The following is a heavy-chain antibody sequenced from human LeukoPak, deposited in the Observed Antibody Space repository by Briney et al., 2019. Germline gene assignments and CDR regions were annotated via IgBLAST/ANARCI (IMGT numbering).Heavy chain of an antibody. CDR2: ISHDGSNK. V-gene: IGHV3-30-3*01. D-gene: IGHD3-3*01. Sequence: GGSLRLSCAASGFTFSSYAMHWVRQAPGKGLEWVAVISHDGSNKYYADSVKGRFTISRDNSKNTLYPQMNSLRAEDTAVYYCARGGDPSYYDFWSGYNYYGMDVWGQGTTVTVSS. J-gene: IGHJ6*02. CDR3: ARGGDPSYYDFWSGYNYYGMDV. CDR1: GFTFSSYA.